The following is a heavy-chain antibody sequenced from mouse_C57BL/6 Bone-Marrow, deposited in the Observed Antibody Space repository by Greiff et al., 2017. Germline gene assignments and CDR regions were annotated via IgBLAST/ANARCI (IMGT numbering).Heavy chain of an antibody. CDR2: ISSGGSYT. CDR3: ARHYSDYYGSRGTYYAMDY. Sequence: VQLKQSGGDLVKPGGSLKLSCAASGFTFSSYGMSWVRQTPDNRLEWVATISSGGSYTYYPDSVKGRCTISRDNAKNTLYLQMSSLKSEDTAMFYGARHYSDYYGSRGTYYAMDYWGQGTSVTVSS. CDR1: GFTFSSYG. V-gene: IGHV5-6*01. J-gene: IGHJ4*01. D-gene: IGHD1-1*01.